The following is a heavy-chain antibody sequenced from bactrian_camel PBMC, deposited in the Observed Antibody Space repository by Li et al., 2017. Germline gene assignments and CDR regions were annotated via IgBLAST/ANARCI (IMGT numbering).Heavy chain of an antibody. Sequence: HVQLVESGGGSVQAGGSLRLSCAASGSTYGSFCMGWFRQAPGKEREEVATMDTDDSTNYADSVKGRFTIFKDNGKNTLYLQMNSLKPEDTAMYYCAAGVLPSYDGGQCSYYKSTTQGTQVTVS. CDR2: MDTDDST. J-gene: IGHJ4*01. CDR1: GSTYGSFC. V-gene: IGHV3S55*01. D-gene: IGHD7*01.